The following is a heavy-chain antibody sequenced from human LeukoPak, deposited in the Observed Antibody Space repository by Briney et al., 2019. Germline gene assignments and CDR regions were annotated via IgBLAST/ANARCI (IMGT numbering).Heavy chain of an antibody. V-gene: IGHV3-66*01. CDR3: ARNYYDSSAYYYFDY. D-gene: IGHD3-22*01. J-gene: IGHJ4*02. CDR2: IYSGGGT. Sequence: GGSLRLSCAASGFTLSSSYMNWVRQAPGKGLEWVSLIYSGGGTYYADSVKGRFTISRANSKNTLYLQMNSLRAEDTAVYYCARNYYDSSAYYYFDYWGQGTLVTVSS. CDR1: GFTLSSSY.